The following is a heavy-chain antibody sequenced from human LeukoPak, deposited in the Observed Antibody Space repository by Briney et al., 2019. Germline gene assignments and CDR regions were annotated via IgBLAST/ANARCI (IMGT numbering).Heavy chain of an antibody. J-gene: IGHJ2*01. D-gene: IGHD2-2*01. CDR2: KNPNSGNT. V-gene: IGHV1-8*01. CDR1: GYTFTSYD. Sequence: GASVKVSCKASGYTFTSYDINWVRQATGQGLEWMGWKNPNSGNTGYAQKFQGRVTMTRNTSISTAYMELSSLRSEDTAVYYCAGGRYPQPWYFDLWGRGTLVTVSS. CDR3: AGGRYPQPWYFDL.